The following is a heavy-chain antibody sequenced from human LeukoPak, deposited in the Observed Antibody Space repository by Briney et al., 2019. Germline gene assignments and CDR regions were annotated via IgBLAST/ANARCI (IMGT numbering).Heavy chain of an antibody. D-gene: IGHD3-22*01. V-gene: IGHV1-2*02. Sequence: ASVKVSCKASGYTFTGYYMHWVRRAPGQGLEWMGWINPNSGGTNYAQKFQGRVTMTRDTSISTAYMELSRLRSDDTAVYYCARELRSYYDSSGQASWDAFDIWGQGTMVTVSS. CDR3: ARELRSYYDSSGQASWDAFDI. CDR2: INPNSGGT. CDR1: GYTFTGYY. J-gene: IGHJ3*02.